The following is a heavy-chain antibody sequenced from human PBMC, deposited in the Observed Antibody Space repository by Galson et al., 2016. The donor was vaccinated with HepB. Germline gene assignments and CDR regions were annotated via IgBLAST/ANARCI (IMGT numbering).Heavy chain of an antibody. D-gene: IGHD5-18*01. V-gene: IGHV4-59*01. J-gene: IGHJ1*01. CDR1: GGSISSNY. CDR2: IYYSGST. CDR3: AMSGYGYSYGSVAEYFQH. Sequence: SETLSLTCTVSGGSISSNYWSWIRQPPGKGLEWIGYIYYSGSTNYNPSLKSRVTISVDTSKNQFSLKLSSVTAADTAVYYCAMSGYGYSYGSVAEYFQHWGQGTLVTVSS.